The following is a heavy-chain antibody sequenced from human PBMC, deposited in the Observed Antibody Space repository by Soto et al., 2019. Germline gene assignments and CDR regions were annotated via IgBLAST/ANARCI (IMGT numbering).Heavy chain of an antibody. J-gene: IGHJ3*02. D-gene: IGHD3-16*01. CDR2: ISGYNGNT. CDR1: GYSFSNYN. Sequence: QVQLVQSGPELKKPGASVKVSCKSSGYSFSNYNFCWVRQAPGQGLEWLGWISGYNGNTNYAQKLQGSVTLTTDSFTSTAYMELRSLRSDDTAIYYCARDKVWGGFDIWGQGTMVTVSS. CDR3: ARDKVWGGFDI. V-gene: IGHV1-18*01.